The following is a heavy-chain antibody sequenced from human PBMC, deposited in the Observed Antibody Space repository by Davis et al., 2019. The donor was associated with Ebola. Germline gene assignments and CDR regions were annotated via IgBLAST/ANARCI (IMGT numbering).Heavy chain of an antibody. D-gene: IGHD2-15*01. CDR1: GFTFSNYW. Sequence: PGGSLRLSCVASGFTFSNYWMTWVRQAPGKGLEWVANIKQDGSEKYYVDSVKGRFTIPRDNAKNSLSLEMNSLRAEDTAVYYCARVGGSCYGYWGQGALVSVSS. V-gene: IGHV3-7*01. CDR2: IKQDGSEK. J-gene: IGHJ4*02. CDR3: ARVGGSCYGY.